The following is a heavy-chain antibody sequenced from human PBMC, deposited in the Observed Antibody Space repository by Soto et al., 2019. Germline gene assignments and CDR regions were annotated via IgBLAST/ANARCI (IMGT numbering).Heavy chain of an antibody. V-gene: IGHV3-30*18. CDR2: ISYDGSNK. Sequence: GGSLRLSCAASGFTFSSYGMHWVRQAPGKGLEWVAVISYDGSNKYYADSVKGRFTVSRDNSKNTLYLQMNSLRAEDTAVYYCAKGLITMIVVGPLHWGQGTLVTVSS. CDR1: GFTFSSYG. D-gene: IGHD3-22*01. CDR3: AKGLITMIVVGPLH. J-gene: IGHJ4*02.